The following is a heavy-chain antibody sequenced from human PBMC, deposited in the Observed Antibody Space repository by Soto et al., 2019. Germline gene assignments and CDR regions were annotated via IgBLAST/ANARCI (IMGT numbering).Heavy chain of an antibody. D-gene: IGHD3-10*02. Sequence: QVPLVQSGAEVKKPGSSVTVSCGPSGGTFTSYSFAWVRQVPGQGLEWMGKISPIVDITNYNPKFHGRITITADKSTSKVYMQLSSLTTDDTALYYCARQDYLGSGSYSDYWGQGTVVTVSS. CDR1: GGTFTSYS. J-gene: IGHJ4*02. V-gene: IGHV1-69*02. CDR2: ISPIVDIT. CDR3: ARQDYLGSGSYSDY.